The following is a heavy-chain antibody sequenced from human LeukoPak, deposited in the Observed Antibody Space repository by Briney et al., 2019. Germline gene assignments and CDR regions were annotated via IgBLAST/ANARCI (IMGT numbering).Heavy chain of an antibody. D-gene: IGHD1-26*01. CDR2: INHSGST. J-gene: IGHJ4*02. V-gene: IGHV4-34*01. Sequence: SETLSLTCAVYGESFSGYYWSWIRQPPGKELEWIGEINHSGSTNYNPSLKSRVTISVDTSKNQFSLKLSSVTAADTAVYYCARGRGFYIVGARYYFDYWGQGTLVTVSS. CDR3: ARGRGFYIVGARYYFDY. CDR1: GESFSGYY.